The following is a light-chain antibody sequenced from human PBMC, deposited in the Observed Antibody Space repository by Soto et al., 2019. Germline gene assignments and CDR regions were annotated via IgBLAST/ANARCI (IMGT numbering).Light chain of an antibody. CDR3: GTWDSSLSAGYV. Sequence: QSVLTQPHSVSAAPGQKVTISCSGSSSNIGNNYVSWYQQLPGTAPKLLIYENNKRPSGIPDRFSGSKSGTSATLGITGLQTGDEADYYCGTWDSSLSAGYVFGTGTKLTVL. CDR2: ENN. J-gene: IGLJ1*01. CDR1: SSNIGNNY. V-gene: IGLV1-51*02.